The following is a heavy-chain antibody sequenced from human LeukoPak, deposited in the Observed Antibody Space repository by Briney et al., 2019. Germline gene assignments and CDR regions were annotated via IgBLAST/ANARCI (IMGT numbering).Heavy chain of an antibody. Sequence: GESLKISCKGSGYNFITYWIGWVRQMPGKGLEWMGIIYPSDSYTNYSPSFQGHVTISADKSISTAYLQWSSLKASDTAMYYCARHDGGYGMDVWGQGTTVTVSS. J-gene: IGHJ6*02. CDR3: ARHDGGYGMDV. V-gene: IGHV5-51*01. D-gene: IGHD3-16*01. CDR1: GYNFITYW. CDR2: IYPSDSYT.